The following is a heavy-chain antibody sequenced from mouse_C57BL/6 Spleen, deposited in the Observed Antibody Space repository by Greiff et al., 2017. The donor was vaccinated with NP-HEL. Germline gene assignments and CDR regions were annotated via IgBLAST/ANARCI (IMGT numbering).Heavy chain of an antibody. Sequence: QVQLQQPGAELVKPGASVKLSCKASGYTFTSYWMQWVKQRPGQGLEWIGEIDPSDSYTNYNQKFKGKATLTVDTSSSTAYMQLSSLASEDSAVYYCASYERGAYWGQRTLVTVSA. CDR2: IDPSDSYT. CDR3: ASYERGAY. D-gene: IGHD2-3*01. J-gene: IGHJ3*01. V-gene: IGHV1-50*01. CDR1: GYTFTSYW.